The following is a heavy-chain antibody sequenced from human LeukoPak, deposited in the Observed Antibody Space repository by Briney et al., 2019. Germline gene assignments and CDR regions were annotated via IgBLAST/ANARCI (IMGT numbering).Heavy chain of an antibody. V-gene: IGHV3-21*01. J-gene: IGHJ4*02. Sequence: PGGSLRLSCAASGFTFSSYSMNWVRQAPGKGLEWVSSISSSSSYIYYADSVKGRFTISRDNAKNSLYLQMNSLRAEDTAVYYCATDKVVVPAAPFDYWGQGTLVTVSS. CDR1: GFTFSSYS. CDR2: ISSSSSYI. CDR3: ATDKVVVPAAPFDY. D-gene: IGHD2-2*01.